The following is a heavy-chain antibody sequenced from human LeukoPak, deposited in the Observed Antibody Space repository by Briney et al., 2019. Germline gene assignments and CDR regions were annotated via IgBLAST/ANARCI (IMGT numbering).Heavy chain of an antibody. J-gene: IGHJ4*02. CDR3: ATAHGSYLLTAFDY. CDR1: GYTFTDYY. D-gene: IGHD1-26*01. CDR2: VDPEDGET. V-gene: IGHV1-69-2*01. Sequence: ATVKISCKVSGYTFTDYYMHWVQQAPGKGLEWMGLVDPEDGETIYAEKFQGRVTMTEDTSTDTAYMELSSLRSEDTAVYYCATAHGSYLLTAFDYWGQGTLVTVSS.